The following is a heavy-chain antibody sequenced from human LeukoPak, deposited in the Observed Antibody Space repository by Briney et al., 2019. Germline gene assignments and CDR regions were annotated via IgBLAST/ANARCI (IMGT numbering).Heavy chain of an antibody. V-gene: IGHV3-21*01. CDR1: GFTFSSYS. CDR2: ISSSSCYI. D-gene: IGHD3-22*01. CDR3: ARVSVAYYDSSGYNVDAFDI. J-gene: IGHJ3*02. Sequence: GGSLRLSCAASGFTFSSYSMNWVRQAPGKGLEWVSSISSSSCYIYYADSVKGRLTISRDNAKNSLYLQMNSLRAEDTAVYYCARVSVAYYDSSGYNVDAFDIWGQGTMVTVSS.